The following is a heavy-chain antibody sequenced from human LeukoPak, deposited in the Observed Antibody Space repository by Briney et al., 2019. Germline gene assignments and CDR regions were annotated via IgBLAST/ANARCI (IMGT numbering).Heavy chain of an antibody. CDR3: ARERQLVLVDYFDY. Sequence: ASVKVSCKASGYTFTDYYMHWVRQAPGQGLEWMGWINPNSGDTNSAQKFQGRVTMTRVTSITTVYMELSRLRSDDTAVYYCARERQLVLVDYFDYWGQGTLVTVSS. CDR2: INPNSGDT. CDR1: GYTFTDYY. V-gene: IGHV1-2*02. J-gene: IGHJ4*02. D-gene: IGHD6-13*01.